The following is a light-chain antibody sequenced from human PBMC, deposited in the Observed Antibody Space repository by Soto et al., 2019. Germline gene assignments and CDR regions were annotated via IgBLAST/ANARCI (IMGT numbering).Light chain of an antibody. V-gene: IGKV3-20*01. Sequence: EIVLTQSPGTLSLSPGERATLSCRASQSVSSSYLAWYQQKPGQAPRLLIYGASSRATGIPDRFSGSGSGTDFTLTISRLEPEDVAMYYCQQYGSSLALTFGAGTKVEIK. J-gene: IGKJ4*01. CDR1: QSVSSSY. CDR2: GAS. CDR3: QQYGSSLALT.